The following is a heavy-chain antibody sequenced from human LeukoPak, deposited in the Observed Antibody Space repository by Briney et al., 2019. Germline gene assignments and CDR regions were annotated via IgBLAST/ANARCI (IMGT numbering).Heavy chain of an antibody. V-gene: IGHV3-15*01. CDR3: STTYYYDSSEGY. J-gene: IGHJ4*02. Sequence: GGSLRLSCAASGFTFSSSAMSWVRQAPGKGLEWVGRIKSKTDGGTTDYAAPVKGRFTISRDDSKNTLYLQMNSLKTEDTAVYYCSTTYYYDSSEGYWGQGTLVTVSS. CDR1: GFTFSSSA. D-gene: IGHD3-22*01. CDR2: IKSKTDGGTT.